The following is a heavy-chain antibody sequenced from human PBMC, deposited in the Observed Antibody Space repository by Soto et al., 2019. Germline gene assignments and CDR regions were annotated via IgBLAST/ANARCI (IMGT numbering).Heavy chain of an antibody. D-gene: IGHD3-10*01. CDR2: ISDGGGTT. CDR1: GFSFSNLA. CDR3: AEGQWGSGMSDL. V-gene: IGHV3-23*01. J-gene: IGHJ5*02. Sequence: PGGSLRRSCTASGFSFSNLAMTWVRQAPGKVLEWVSVISDGGGTTYYADSVKGRFTISRDNSNKMLYLQRSSLRAEDTGKYYCAEGQWGSGMSDLWGHGTLVTVSS.